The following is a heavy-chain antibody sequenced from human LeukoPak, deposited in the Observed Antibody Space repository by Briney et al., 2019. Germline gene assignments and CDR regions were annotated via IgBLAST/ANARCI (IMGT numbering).Heavy chain of an antibody. CDR3: AKRVAASSGANDY. D-gene: IGHD5-18*01. CDR2: ISASGSII. Sequence: PGGSLRLSCAASGFTFSDYYMSWIRQAPGKGLEWVSYISASGSIIYYVDSVKGRFIISRDNAKNSLYLQMNSLRAEDTAVYYCAKRVAASSGANDYWGQGTLVTVSS. CDR1: GFTFSDYY. J-gene: IGHJ4*02. V-gene: IGHV3-11*01.